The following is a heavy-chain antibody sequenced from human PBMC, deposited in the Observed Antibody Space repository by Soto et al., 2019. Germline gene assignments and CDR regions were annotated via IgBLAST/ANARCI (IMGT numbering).Heavy chain of an antibody. CDR1: GGSITSYN. J-gene: IGHJ5*02. V-gene: IGHV4-59*01. CDR3: ARRAVVAVTGSLDNWLDP. Sequence: TSETLSLTCTVSGGSITSYNRNWLRQPPGKALEWIGYVYNSGSTNYNPSLKSRVTISVDTSKNQFSLKVNSVTAADTAVYYCARRAVVAVTGSLDNWLDPWGQGILVTVSS. CDR2: VYNSGST. D-gene: IGHD2-21*01.